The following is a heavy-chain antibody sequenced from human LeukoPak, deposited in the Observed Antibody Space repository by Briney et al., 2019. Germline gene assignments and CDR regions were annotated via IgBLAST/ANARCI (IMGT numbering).Heavy chain of an antibody. CDR3: ARATMIVVGIDY. CDR1: GGSISSYY. V-gene: IGHV4-59*08. D-gene: IGHD3-22*01. J-gene: IGHJ4*02. Sequence: PSETLSLTCTVSGGSISSYYWSWIRQPPGKGLEWIGYIYYSGSTNYNPSLKSRVTISVDTSKNQFSLKLSSVTAADTAVYYCARATMIVVGIDYWGQGNLVTVSS. CDR2: IYYSGST.